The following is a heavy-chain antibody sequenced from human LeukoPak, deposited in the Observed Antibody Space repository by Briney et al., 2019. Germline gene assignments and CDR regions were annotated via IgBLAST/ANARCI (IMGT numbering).Heavy chain of an antibody. D-gene: IGHD3-10*01. Sequence: ASVKVSCKASGYTFTSYDINWVRQATGQGLEWMGWMNPNSGNTGYAQKFQGRVTITRNTSVSTAYMELSSLRSEDTAVYYCARDSITMVRGVIGYWGQGTLVTVSS. CDR3: ARDSITMVRGVIGY. CDR1: GYTFTSYD. CDR2: MNPNSGNT. J-gene: IGHJ4*02. V-gene: IGHV1-8*03.